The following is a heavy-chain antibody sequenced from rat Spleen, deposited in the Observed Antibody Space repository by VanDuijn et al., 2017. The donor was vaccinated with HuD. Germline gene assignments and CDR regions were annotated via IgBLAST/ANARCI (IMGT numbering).Heavy chain of an antibody. D-gene: IGHD1-2*01. CDR1: GFLFNNYW. CDR3: ARAIAADYVMAA. V-gene: IGHV2S30*01. J-gene: IGHJ4*01. Sequence: VQLVESGGGLVQPGRSLQLSCVASGFLFNNYWMTWVRQPPGKGLEWMGRMRYDGDTSYNSALKSRLSVSRDTSKNQVFLKMNSLQSDDTAIYYCARAIAADYVMAAWGQGASVTVSS. CDR2: MRYDGDT.